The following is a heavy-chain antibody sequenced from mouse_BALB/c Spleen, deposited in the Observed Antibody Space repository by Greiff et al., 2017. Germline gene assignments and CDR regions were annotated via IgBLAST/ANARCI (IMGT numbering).Heavy chain of an antibody. V-gene: IGHV5-4*02. CDR1: GFTFSDYY. CDR2: ISDGGSYT. J-gene: IGHJ4*01. D-gene: IGHD2-1*01. Sequence: EVQLVESGGGLVKPGGSLKLSCAASGFTFSDYYMYWVRQTPEKRLEWVATISDGGSYTYYPDSVKGRFTISRDNAKNNLYLQMSSLKSEDTAMYYCARGGNYEYYAMDYWGQGTSVTVSS. CDR3: ARGGNYEYYAMDY.